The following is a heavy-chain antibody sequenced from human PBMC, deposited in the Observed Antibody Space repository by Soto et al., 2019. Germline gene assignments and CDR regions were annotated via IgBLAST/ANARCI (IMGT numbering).Heavy chain of an antibody. J-gene: IGHJ3*02. V-gene: IGHV3-23*01. CDR3: ATDMIVVVIPSYAFDI. D-gene: IGHD3-22*01. CDR2: ISGSGGST. Sequence: GGSLRLSCAASGFTFSSYAMSWVRQAPGKGLEWVSAISGSGGSTYYADSVKGRFTISRDNSKNTLYLQMNSLRAEDTAVYYCATDMIVVVIPSYAFDIWGQGTMVTVSS. CDR1: GFTFSSYA.